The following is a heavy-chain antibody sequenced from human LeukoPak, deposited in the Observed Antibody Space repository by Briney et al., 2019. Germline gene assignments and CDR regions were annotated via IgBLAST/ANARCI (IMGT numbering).Heavy chain of an antibody. CDR2: IWYDGSNK. Sequence: GGSLRLSCAASGFTFSSHGMHWVRQAPGKGPEWVAVIWYDGSNKYYADSVKGRFTISRDNSKNTLYLQMNSLRAEDTAVYYCARGLVALDYWGQGTLVTVSS. D-gene: IGHD5-12*01. CDR1: GFTFSSHG. CDR3: ARGLVALDY. J-gene: IGHJ4*02. V-gene: IGHV3-33*01.